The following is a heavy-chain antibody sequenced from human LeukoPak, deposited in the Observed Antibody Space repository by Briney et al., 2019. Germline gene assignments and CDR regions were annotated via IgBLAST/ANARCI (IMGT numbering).Heavy chain of an antibody. CDR1: GFTVSTNY. Sequence: GGSLRLSWAASGFTVSTNYISWVRQAPGKGLELVSVIYSAGSTYYADSVKGRFTISRDNSKNTVYLQMNSLRPDDTAVYYCAREGGSGSYGYDYWGQGTLVTVSS. J-gene: IGHJ4*02. CDR2: IYSAGST. V-gene: IGHV3-66*02. D-gene: IGHD3-10*01. CDR3: AREGGSGSYGYDY.